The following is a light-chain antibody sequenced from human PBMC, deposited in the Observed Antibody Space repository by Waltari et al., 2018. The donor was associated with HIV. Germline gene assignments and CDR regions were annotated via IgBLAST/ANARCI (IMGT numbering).Light chain of an antibody. V-gene: IGLV2-14*01. CDR3: SSYTTSSTWV. CDR2: EVS. J-gene: IGLJ3*02. CDR1: SSDIGGYKY. Sequence: QSALTQPASVSGSPGQSTTISCTGTSSDIGGYKYVSWYQQPPGKAPKLMISEVSNRPSGVSNRFSGSKSGNTASLTISGLQAEDEADYYCSSYTTSSTWVFGGGTKLTVL.